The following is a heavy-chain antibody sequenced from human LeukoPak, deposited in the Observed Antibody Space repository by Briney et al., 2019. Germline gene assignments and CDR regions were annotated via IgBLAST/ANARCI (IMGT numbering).Heavy chain of an antibody. CDR3: ARWNIRGTAHQLDY. J-gene: IGHJ4*02. D-gene: IGHD1-7*01. CDR1: GFTFDDYA. V-gene: IGHV3-7*01. CDR2: INQDASAK. Sequence: GGSLRLSCAAPGFTFDDYAMHWVRQAPGKGLEWVANINQDASAKYYVASVRGRFTISRDNAKNSIYLQMNSLRVDDTAVYYCARWNIRGTAHQLDYWGQGSLVTVSS.